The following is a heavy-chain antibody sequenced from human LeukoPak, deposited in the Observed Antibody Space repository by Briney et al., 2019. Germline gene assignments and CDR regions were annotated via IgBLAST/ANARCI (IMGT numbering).Heavy chain of an antibody. V-gene: IGHV3-23*01. J-gene: IGHJ4*02. D-gene: IGHD1-26*01. Sequence: GGSLRLSCAASGFTFSGYAMSWVRQAPGKGLEWVSGISGSGGGTYYADSVKGRFTISRDNSKGTLYLQMNSLRAEDAAVYYCAGDRATSYFDYWGQGALVTISS. CDR3: AGDRATSYFDY. CDR2: ISGSGGGT. CDR1: GFTFSGYA.